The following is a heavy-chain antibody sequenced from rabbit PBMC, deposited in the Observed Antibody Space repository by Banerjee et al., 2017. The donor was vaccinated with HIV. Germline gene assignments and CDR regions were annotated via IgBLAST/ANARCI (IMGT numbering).Heavy chain of an antibody. CDR2: IYAGGSGST. CDR3: ARGYNYDDSGNWDGFDP. V-gene: IGHV1S45*01. CDR1: GFSFSSSYW. J-gene: IGHJ2*01. Sequence: QEQLEESGGDLVKPGASLTLTCTASGFSFSSSYWICWVRQARGKGLEWIACIYAGGSGSTYYASWAKGRFTISKTSSTTVTLQMTSLTAADTATYFCARGYNYDDSGNWDGFDPWGPGTLVTVS. D-gene: IGHD2-1*01.